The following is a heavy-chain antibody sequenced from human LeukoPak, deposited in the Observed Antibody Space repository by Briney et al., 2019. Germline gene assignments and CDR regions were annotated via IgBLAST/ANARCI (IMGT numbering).Heavy chain of an antibody. D-gene: IGHD7-27*01. CDR1: GYTFTGYY. J-gene: IGHJ4*02. CDR2: INPNTGDI. CDR3: ARDLHWGPDY. V-gene: IGHV1-2*02. Sequence: ASVKVSCKASGYTFTGYYMHWVRQAPGQGLEWMGWINPNTGDINYAQKFQGRVTMTRDVSINTAYMELSRLRFDDTAVYYCARDLHWGPDYWGQGTLVTVSS.